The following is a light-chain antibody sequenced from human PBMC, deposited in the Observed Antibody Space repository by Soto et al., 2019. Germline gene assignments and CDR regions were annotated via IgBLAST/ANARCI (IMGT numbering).Light chain of an antibody. CDR1: QSVSSY. CDR3: QQRSNLGLT. Sequence: EIVLTQSPATLSLSPGERATLSCRASQSVSSYLAWYQQKPGQAPRLLIYDASNRATGIPARFSGSGSGTDFTLTISSLEPEDFAVYYCQQRSNLGLTFGGGTGVDIK. CDR2: DAS. J-gene: IGKJ4*01. V-gene: IGKV3-11*01.